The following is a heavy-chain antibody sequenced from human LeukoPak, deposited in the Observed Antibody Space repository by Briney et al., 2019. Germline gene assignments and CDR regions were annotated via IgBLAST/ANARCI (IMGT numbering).Heavy chain of an antibody. Sequence: PGGSLRLSCAASGFSFRDYWMTWVRQAPGKGLEWVANIYQDGREKYYLSSVRGRFTISRDNAKNSLYLQMDSLRVEDTGVYYCASERPSSSWYDYWGQGTLVTVSS. D-gene: IGHD6-13*01. J-gene: IGHJ4*02. CDR3: ASERPSSSWYDY. CDR2: IYQDGREK. CDR1: GFSFRDYW. V-gene: IGHV3-7*01.